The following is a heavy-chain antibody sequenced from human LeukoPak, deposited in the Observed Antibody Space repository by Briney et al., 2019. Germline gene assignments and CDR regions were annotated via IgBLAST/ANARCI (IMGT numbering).Heavy chain of an antibody. CDR1: GGTFSSYA. J-gene: IGHJ4*02. CDR2: IIPIFGTA. D-gene: IGHD3-22*01. Sequence: GASVKVSCKASGGTFSSYAISWVRQAPGQGLEWMGRIIPIFGTANYAQKFQGRVTITTDESTSTAYMELSSLRSEDTAVYYCARDRNYYDSSFDYWGQGTLVTVSS. CDR3: ARDRNYYDSSFDY. V-gene: IGHV1-69*05.